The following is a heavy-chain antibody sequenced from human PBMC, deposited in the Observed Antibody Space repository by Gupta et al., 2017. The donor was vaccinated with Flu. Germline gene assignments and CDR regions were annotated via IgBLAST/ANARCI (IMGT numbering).Heavy chain of an antibody. Sequence: WSAWVRQKPGKGREGMGIVYPGDSEARYSPSFQGQVTMSVDKSINTAYLQWDSLKASDTATYYCARHGPAPTGTYSGCFDYWGQGTLVTVSS. J-gene: IGHJ4*02. CDR1: W. CDR3: ARHGPAPTGTYSGCFDY. CDR2: VYPGDSEA. V-gene: IGHV5-51*01. D-gene: IGHD2-21*01.